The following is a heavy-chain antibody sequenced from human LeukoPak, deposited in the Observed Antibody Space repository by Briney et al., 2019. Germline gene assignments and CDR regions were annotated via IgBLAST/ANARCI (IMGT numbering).Heavy chain of an antibody. V-gene: IGHV1-2*02. J-gene: IGHJ5*02. CDR3: ARVGANYGEFDP. Sequence: ASVKVSCKASGYTFTGYYMHWVRPAPGQGLEWMGWINPNSGGTNYAQKFQGRVTMTRDTSISTAYMELSRLRSDDTAVYYCARVGANYGEFDPWGQGTLVTVSS. D-gene: IGHD1-26*01. CDR1: GYTFTGYY. CDR2: INPNSGGT.